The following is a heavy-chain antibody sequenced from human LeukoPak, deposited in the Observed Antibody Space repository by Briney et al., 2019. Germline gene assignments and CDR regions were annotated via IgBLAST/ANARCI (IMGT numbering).Heavy chain of an antibody. CDR1: GGSFSGYY. D-gene: IGHD3-10*01. Sequence: SETLSLTCAVYGGSFSGYYWSWIRQPPGKGLEWIGEINHSGSTNYNPSLKSRVTISVDTSKNQFSLKPSSVTAADTAVYYCARERNVLLWFGELLGYFDYWGQGTLVTVSS. CDR3: ARERNVLLWFGELLGYFDY. V-gene: IGHV4-34*01. CDR2: INHSGST. J-gene: IGHJ4*02.